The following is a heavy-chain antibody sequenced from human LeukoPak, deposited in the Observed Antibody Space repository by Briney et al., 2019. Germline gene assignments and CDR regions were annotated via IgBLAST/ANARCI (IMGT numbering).Heavy chain of an antibody. J-gene: IGHJ4*02. V-gene: IGHV1-69*13. Sequence: SVKVSCKASGGTFSSYAISWVRQAPGQGLEWRGGIIPIFGTANYAQKFQGRVTITADESTSTAYMELSSLRSEDTAVYYCARATPRWGYCSSTSCYSAVDYWGQGTLVTVSS. CDR3: ARATPRWGYCSSTSCYSAVDY. CDR2: IIPIFGTA. D-gene: IGHD2-2*01. CDR1: GGTFSSYA.